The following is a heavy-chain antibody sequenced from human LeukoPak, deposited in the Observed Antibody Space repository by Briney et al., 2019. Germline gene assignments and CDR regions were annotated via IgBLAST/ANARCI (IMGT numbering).Heavy chain of an antibody. CDR3: VTNADGGNSWFDS. J-gene: IGHJ5*01. V-gene: IGHV3-21*01. CDR2: ISSSNGDI. Sequence: GGSLRLSCAASGFVFSTHSMNWVRQAPGKGLEWVSWISSSNGDIYYADSVRGRFTISRDDAKKSLYLQMNSLTAEDTAVYYCVTNADGGNSWFDSWGQGTLVTVSS. CDR1: GFVFSTHS. D-gene: IGHD4-23*01.